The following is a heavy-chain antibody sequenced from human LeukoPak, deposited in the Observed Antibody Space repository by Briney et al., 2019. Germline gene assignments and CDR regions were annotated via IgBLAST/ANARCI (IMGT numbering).Heavy chain of an antibody. CDR1: GFTFSSYA. V-gene: IGHV3-23*01. Sequence: GGSLRLSCAASGFTFSSYAMSWVRQAPGKGLERVSAISGSGGSTYYADSVKGRFTISRDNSKNTLFLQMNSLRAEDTAVYYCAKDSHDYGGDLDYWGQGTLVTVSS. J-gene: IGHJ4*02. CDR3: AKDSHDYGGDLDY. CDR2: ISGSGGST. D-gene: IGHD4-23*01.